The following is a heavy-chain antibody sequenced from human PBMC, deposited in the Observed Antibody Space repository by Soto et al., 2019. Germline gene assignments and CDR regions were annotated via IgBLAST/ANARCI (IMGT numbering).Heavy chain of an antibody. Sequence: QLRLQESGSGVVKTSESLSLTCTVFGASITYGGYSWSWIRQSPVRGLEWIGHITHLENTYFNPSFKSRLSMSIDRTKNQFSLKVTSMTAADEGIYFCVRGGGNDPFEYWGQGILVTVSS. V-gene: IGHV4-30-2*06. CDR2: ITHLENT. CDR1: GASITYGGYS. D-gene: IGHD5-12*01. J-gene: IGHJ4*02. CDR3: VRGGGNDPFEY.